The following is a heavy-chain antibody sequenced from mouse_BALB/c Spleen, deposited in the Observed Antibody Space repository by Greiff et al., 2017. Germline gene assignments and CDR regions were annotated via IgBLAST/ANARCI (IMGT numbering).Heavy chain of an antibody. Sequence: VQLVESGAELVRPGTSVKVSCKASGYAFTNYLIEWVKQRPGQGLEWIGVINPGSGGTNYNEKFKGKATLTADKSSSTAYMQLSSLTSDDSAVYFCARGYGNYDYYAMDYWGQGTSVTVSS. CDR2: INPGSGGT. J-gene: IGHJ4*01. V-gene: IGHV1-54*01. CDR1: GYAFTNYL. CDR3: ARGYGNYDYYAMDY. D-gene: IGHD2-10*02.